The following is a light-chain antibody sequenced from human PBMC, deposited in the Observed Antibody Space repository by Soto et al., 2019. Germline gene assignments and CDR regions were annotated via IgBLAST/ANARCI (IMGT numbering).Light chain of an antibody. V-gene: IGKV3D-15*01. Sequence: EIVMTQYPATLSVSPWDRATLSCRASQSVDNDLAWYQQKPGQPPRLLIYDASTRATGIPARFSGSQSGTEFTLTISSLLSEDFAVYSCQQYNNWPLTFGGGTKVAIK. CDR1: QSVDND. J-gene: IGKJ4*01. CDR2: DAS. CDR3: QQYNNWPLT.